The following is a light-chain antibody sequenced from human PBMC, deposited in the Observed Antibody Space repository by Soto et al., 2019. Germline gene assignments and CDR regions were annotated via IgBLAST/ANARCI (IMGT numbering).Light chain of an antibody. CDR3: HQYGRSPPWT. J-gene: IGKJ1*01. V-gene: IGKV3-20*01. Sequence: EIVLTQSPGTLSLSPGERATLSCRASQSVSSSYLAWYQHKPGQAPRLIIYGASSRATVIPDRFSGSGSGTDFTLTISRLEPEEFAVYYCHQYGRSPPWTFGQGTNVEIK. CDR2: GAS. CDR1: QSVSSSY.